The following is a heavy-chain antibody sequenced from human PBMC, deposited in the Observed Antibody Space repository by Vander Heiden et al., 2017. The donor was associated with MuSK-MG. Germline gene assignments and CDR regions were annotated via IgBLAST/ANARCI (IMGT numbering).Heavy chain of an antibody. D-gene: IGHD2-2*01. Sequence: QVHLVQSGAEVRKPGATVKVSCKASGYTSPSNDINWVRQAPGQGLEWMGWMNPKNDKTGYAQKFQGRVTMTRSTSISTADMELSSMRSEETAVYYCARAGDGSATSCGGFDYWGQGTLVTVSS. CDR2: MNPKNDKT. CDR3: ARAGDGSATSCGGFDY. CDR1: GYTSPSND. J-gene: IGHJ4*01. V-gene: IGHV1-8*01.